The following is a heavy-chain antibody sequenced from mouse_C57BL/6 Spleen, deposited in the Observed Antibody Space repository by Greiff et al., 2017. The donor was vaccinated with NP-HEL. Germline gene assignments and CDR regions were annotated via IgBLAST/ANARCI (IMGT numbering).Heavy chain of an antibody. CDR2: IDPENGDT. J-gene: IGHJ3*01. CDR1: GFNIKDDY. V-gene: IGHV14-4*01. D-gene: IGHD2-3*01. Sequence: EVQGVESGAELVRPGASVKLSCTASGFNIKDDYMHWVKQRPEQGLEWIGWIDPENGDTEYASKFQGKATITADTSSNTAYLQLSSLTSEDTAVYYCTTGVLYDGYWGQGTLVTVSA. CDR3: TTGVLYDGY.